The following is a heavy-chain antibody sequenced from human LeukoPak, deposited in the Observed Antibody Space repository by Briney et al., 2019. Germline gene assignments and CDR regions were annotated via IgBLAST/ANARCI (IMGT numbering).Heavy chain of an antibody. CDR3: ASSDYSIRFFDY. D-gene: IGHD4-11*01. Sequence: APVNVSCKPSGYTFTGYYMRWVRQAPGPGLEWRGWINPNSGGTNYAQKSQGRVTMTRDTSISTAYMELSRLRSDDTAMYYCASSDYSIRFFDYWGQGTLVTVSS. CDR2: INPNSGGT. V-gene: IGHV1-2*02. J-gene: IGHJ4*02. CDR1: GYTFTGYY.